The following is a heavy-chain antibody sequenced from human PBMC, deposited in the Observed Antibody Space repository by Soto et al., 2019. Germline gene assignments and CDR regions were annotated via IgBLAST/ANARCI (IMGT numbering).Heavy chain of an antibody. Sequence: QVQLQQWGAGLLKPSETLSLTCAVSGGSLGGFHWSWIRQPPGKGLEWIGEISRSGSTNYGPSLTSRVPMSMDTSRNQVSLNLSSVTDADTAVYYCARGRTAALIETRLFRVLFDLWGHGNLVTVSS. D-gene: IGHD3-10*01. V-gene: IGHV4-34*01. CDR2: ISRSGST. CDR3: ARGRTAALIETRLFRVLFDL. CDR1: GGSLGGFH. J-gene: IGHJ4*01.